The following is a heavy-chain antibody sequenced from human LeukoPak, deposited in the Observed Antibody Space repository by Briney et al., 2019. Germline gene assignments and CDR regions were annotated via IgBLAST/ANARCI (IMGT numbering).Heavy chain of an antibody. D-gene: IGHD3-10*01. Sequence: SETLSLTCTVSGGSISSYYWSWIRQPPGEGLEWIGYIYYSGSTYYNPPLQSRVTISVDTSKKQFSLKLTSVTAADTAVYYCARLGSFRGVSWDEYWGQGTLVTVSS. CDR1: GGSISSYY. CDR3: ARLGSFRGVSWDEY. CDR2: IYYSGST. V-gene: IGHV4-59*08. J-gene: IGHJ4*02.